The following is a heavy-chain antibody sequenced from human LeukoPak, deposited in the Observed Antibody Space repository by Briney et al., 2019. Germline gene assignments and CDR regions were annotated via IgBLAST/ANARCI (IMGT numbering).Heavy chain of an antibody. Sequence: ASVKVSCKASGYTFTSYAMHWVRQAPGQRLEWMGWINAGNGNTKYSQKFQGRVTITRDTSASTAYMELSSLRSEDTAVYYCAREEVAVAGTSLIGMDVWGQGTTVTVSS. D-gene: IGHD6-13*01. CDR2: INAGNGNT. CDR1: GYTFTSYA. J-gene: IGHJ6*02. V-gene: IGHV1-3*01. CDR3: AREEVAVAGTSLIGMDV.